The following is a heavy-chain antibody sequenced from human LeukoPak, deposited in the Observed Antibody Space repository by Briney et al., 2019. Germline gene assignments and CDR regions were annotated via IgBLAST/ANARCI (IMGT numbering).Heavy chain of an antibody. CDR1: GFTFSSYE. V-gene: IGHV3-48*03. D-gene: IGHD6-13*01. CDR3: AKGKIAAAGTSNY. J-gene: IGHJ4*02. Sequence: GGSLRLSCAASGFTFSSYEMNWVRQAPGKGLEWVSYISSSGSTIYYADSVKGRFTISRDNSKNTLYLQMNSLRAEDTAVYYCAKGKIAAAGTSNYWGQGTLVTVSS. CDR2: ISSSGSTI.